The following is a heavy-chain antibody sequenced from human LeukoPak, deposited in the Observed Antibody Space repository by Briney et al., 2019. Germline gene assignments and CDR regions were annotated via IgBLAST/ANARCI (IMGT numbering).Heavy chain of an antibody. D-gene: IGHD4-11*01. CDR3: ARDSFGYSNSGYYYGMDV. V-gene: IGHV4-31*03. J-gene: IGHJ6*02. CDR2: IYYSGST. Sequence: PSQTLSLTCTVSGGSISSGGYCWSWLRQHPGKGLEWIGYIYYSGSTYYNPSLNSRVTLSVDTSKNQFSLTLSSVTAADTAVYYCARDSFGYSNSGYYYGMDVWGQGTTVTVSS. CDR1: GGSISSGGYC.